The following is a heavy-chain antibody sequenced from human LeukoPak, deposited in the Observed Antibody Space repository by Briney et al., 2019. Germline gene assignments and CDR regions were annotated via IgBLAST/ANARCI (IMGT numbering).Heavy chain of an antibody. CDR3: ARDLYGDYSFDY. V-gene: IGHV3-21*01. Sequence: ETLSLTCTVSGGSISSYYWSWIRQPPGKGLEWVSSISGSSSYIYYADSVKGRFTISRDNAKNSLYLQMNSLRAEDTAVYYCARDLYGDYSFDYWGQGTLVTVSS. CDR2: ISGSSSYI. CDR1: GGSISSYY. J-gene: IGHJ4*02. D-gene: IGHD4-17*01.